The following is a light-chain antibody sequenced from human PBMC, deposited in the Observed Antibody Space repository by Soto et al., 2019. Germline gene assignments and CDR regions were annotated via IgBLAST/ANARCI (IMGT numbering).Light chain of an antibody. Sequence: QSVLTQPRSVSGSPGQSVTISCTGTSSDVGAYNYVSWYQQLPGKAPKLMIYDVSQRPSGVPDRFSGSKSGNTASLTISGLQAEDEADYYCCSYVGSYSLVFGGGTKLTVL. J-gene: IGLJ3*02. CDR2: DVS. CDR3: CSYVGSYSLV. CDR1: SSDVGAYNY. V-gene: IGLV2-11*01.